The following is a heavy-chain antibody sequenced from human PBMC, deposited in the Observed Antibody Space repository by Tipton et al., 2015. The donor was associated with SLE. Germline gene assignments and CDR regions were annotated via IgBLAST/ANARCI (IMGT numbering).Heavy chain of an antibody. D-gene: IGHD6-13*01. V-gene: IGHV3-30-3*01. Sequence: SLRLSCAASGFTFSSYAMHWVRQAPGKGLEWVAVISYDGSNKYYADSVKGRFTISRDNSKNTLYLQMNSLRAEDTAVYYCARDQSNSWYGDWFDPWGQGTLVTVSS. CDR3: ARDQSNSWYGDWFDP. J-gene: IGHJ5*02. CDR1: GFTFSSYA. CDR2: ISYDGSNK.